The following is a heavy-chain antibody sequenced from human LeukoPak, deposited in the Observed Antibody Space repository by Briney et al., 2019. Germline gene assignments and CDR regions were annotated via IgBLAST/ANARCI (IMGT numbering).Heavy chain of an antibody. D-gene: IGHD3-3*01. V-gene: IGHV4-39*07. Sequence: PSETLSLTCTVSGGSISSSSYYWGWIRQPPGKGLEWIGSIYYSGSTYYNPSLKSRVTISVDTSKNQFSLKLSSVTAADTAVYYCASNWFLEKETYFDYWGQGTLVTVSS. CDR1: GGSISSSSYY. CDR2: IYYSGST. CDR3: ASNWFLEKETYFDY. J-gene: IGHJ4*02.